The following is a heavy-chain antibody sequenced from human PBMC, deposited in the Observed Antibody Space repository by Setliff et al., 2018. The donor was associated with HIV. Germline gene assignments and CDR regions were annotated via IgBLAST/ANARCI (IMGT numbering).Heavy chain of an antibody. D-gene: IGHD5-18*01. J-gene: IGHJ3*01. CDR2: IDHSGST. V-gene: IGHV4-34*01. CDR1: GGSFSNYH. CDR3: ARGSGVSLDTYDV. Sequence: LSLTCAVYGGSFSNYHWTWIRQSPEKGLEWIAEIDHSGSTNYNPFLKRRVSISVDPSKNQFSLKVTSLTAADTAVYFCARGSGVSLDTYDVWGQGTMVTVSS.